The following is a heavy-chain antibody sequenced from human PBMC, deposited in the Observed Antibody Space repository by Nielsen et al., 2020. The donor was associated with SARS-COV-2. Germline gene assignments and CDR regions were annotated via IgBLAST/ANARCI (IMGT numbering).Heavy chain of an antibody. J-gene: IGHJ4*02. V-gene: IGHV3-30-3*01. CDR3: ARKAVGATNDYFDY. D-gene: IGHD1-26*01. Sequence: GESLKISCAASGFTFSSYAMHWVRQAPGKGLEWVAVISYDGSNKYYADSVKGRFTISRDNSKNTLYLQMNSLRAEDTAVYYYARKAVGATNDYFDYWGQGTLVTVSS. CDR2: ISYDGSNK. CDR1: GFTFSSYA.